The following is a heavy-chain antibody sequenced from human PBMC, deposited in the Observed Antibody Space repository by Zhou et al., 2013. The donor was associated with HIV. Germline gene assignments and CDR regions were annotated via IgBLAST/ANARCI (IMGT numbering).Heavy chain of an antibody. CDR3: ATIPHLTGTTLDMTTIGGGDY. D-gene: IGHD3-16*01. V-gene: IGHV1-24*01. Sequence: QVQLLQSGTEVKPPGASVKISCKVVGYTLANLAIHWVRQPPGQGLEWMGGFDPEDVMTVYAQKFEGRVSLTQDASSDTAYMSMTSLTSDDTAVYYCATIPHLTGTTLDMTTIGGGDYWGRGTPVTVSS. CDR1: GYTLANLA. CDR2: FDPEDVMT. J-gene: IGHJ4*02.